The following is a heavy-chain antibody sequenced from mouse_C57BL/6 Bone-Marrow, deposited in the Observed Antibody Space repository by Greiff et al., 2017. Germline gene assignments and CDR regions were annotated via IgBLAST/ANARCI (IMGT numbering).Heavy chain of an antibody. CDR1: GFTFSDYY. D-gene: IGHD1-1*02. V-gene: IGHV5-16*01. J-gene: IGHJ1*03. Sequence: EVKLMESEGGLVQPGSSMKLSCTASGFTFSDYYMAWVRQVPEKGLEWVANINYDGSSTYYLDSLKSRFIISRDNAKNILYLQMSSLKSEDTATYYCARERGSLYWYFDVWGTGTTVTVSS. CDR2: INYDGSST. CDR3: ARERGSLYWYFDV.